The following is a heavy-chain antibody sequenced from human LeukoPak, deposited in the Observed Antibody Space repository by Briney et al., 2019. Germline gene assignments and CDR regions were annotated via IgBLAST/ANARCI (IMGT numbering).Heavy chain of an antibody. CDR3: AKDWDDGYNYGTLDY. Sequence: GSLRLSCAASGFTFSSYAMSWVRQAPGKGLEWVSAISGSGGSTYYADSVKGRFTTSRDNSKNTLYLQMNSLRAEDTAVYYCAKDWDDGYNYGTLDYWGQGTLVTVSS. CDR2: ISGSGGST. D-gene: IGHD5-24*01. V-gene: IGHV3-23*01. CDR1: GFTFSSYA. J-gene: IGHJ4*02.